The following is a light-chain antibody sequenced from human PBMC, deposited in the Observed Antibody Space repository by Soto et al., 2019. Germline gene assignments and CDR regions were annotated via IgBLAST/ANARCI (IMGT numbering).Light chain of an antibody. V-gene: IGLV2-14*03. Sequence: QSVLTQPASVSGSPGQSITISCTGTSSDIGAYNFVSGYQQHPGKAPTLMLYDVNIRHSGVSNRFSGSKSGNTASLTISGLQAEDEADYYCTSWTTSTTMIFGGGTKLTVL. CDR1: SSDIGAYNF. CDR3: TSWTTSTTMI. J-gene: IGLJ2*01. CDR2: DVN.